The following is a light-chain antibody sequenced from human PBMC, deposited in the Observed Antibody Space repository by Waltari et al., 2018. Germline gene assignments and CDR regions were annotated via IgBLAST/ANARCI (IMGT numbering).Light chain of an antibody. Sequence: QSALTQPASVSGSPGQSITISCTGTRSAVGGYNALSWYQQHPGKAPKLMIYDVVSRPSGVPNRFSGSKSGNTASLVISGLQADDEADYYCSSYTSSISYVFGTGTKVTVL. CDR3: SSYTSSISYV. V-gene: IGLV2-14*03. J-gene: IGLJ1*01. CDR2: DVV. CDR1: RSAVGGYNA.